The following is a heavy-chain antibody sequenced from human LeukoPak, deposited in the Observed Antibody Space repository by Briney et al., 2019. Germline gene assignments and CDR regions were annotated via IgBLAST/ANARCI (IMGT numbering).Heavy chain of an antibody. CDR3: ARSSVGARRRIDY. V-gene: IGHV1-8*01. CDR1: GYTFTSYD. CDR2: MNPNSGNT. D-gene: IGHD1-26*01. Sequence: GASVKVSCKASGYTFTSYDINWVRQATGQGLGWMGWMNPNSGNTGYAQKFQGRVPMTRTTSINTAYMELNSLTSEDTAVYYCARSSVGARRRIDYWGQGTLVTVSS. J-gene: IGHJ4*02.